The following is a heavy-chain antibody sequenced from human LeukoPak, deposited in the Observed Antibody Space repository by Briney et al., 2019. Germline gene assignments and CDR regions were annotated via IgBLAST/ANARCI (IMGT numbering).Heavy chain of an antibody. J-gene: IGHJ4*02. Sequence: GGSLRLSCAPSGFTFSNYWMHWVRQAPGKGLVWVSRINTDASSTSYADSVKGRFTISRDNAKNTLYLQMNTLRAEDTAVYYSARAGQYRFDYWGQGTLVTVSS. D-gene: IGHD2-2*01. CDR3: ARAGQYRFDY. V-gene: IGHV3-74*01. CDR1: GFTFSNYW. CDR2: INTDASST.